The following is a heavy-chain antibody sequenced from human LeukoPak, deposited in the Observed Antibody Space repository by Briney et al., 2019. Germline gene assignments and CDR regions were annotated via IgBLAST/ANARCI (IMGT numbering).Heavy chain of an antibody. J-gene: IGHJ3*02. CDR1: GFTFSTCP. CDR3: VKALTDDAFDI. CDR2: ISRNGDTT. V-gene: IGHV3-64D*06. Sequence: PGGSPRLSCAASGFTFSTCPMHWVRQAPGKGLEYFSAISRNGDTTYYADSVKGRFTISRDNSKNTLYLQMSSLRPEDTAVYYCVKALTDDAFDIWGQGTMVTVSS.